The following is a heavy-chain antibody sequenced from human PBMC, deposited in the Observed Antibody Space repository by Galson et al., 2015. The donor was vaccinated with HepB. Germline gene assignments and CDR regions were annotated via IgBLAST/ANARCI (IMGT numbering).Heavy chain of an antibody. D-gene: IGHD2-2*01. V-gene: IGHV7-4-1*02. CDR2: INTNTGNP. CDR1: GYTFTSYA. Sequence: SVKVSCKASGYTFTSYAMNWVRQAPGQGLEWMGWINTNTGNPTYAQGFTGRFVFSLDTSVSTAYLQISSLKAEDTAVYYCARAAVVVPAAMLGDYYYYYGMDVWGQGTTVTVSS. J-gene: IGHJ6*02. CDR3: ARAAVVVPAAMLGDYYYYYGMDV.